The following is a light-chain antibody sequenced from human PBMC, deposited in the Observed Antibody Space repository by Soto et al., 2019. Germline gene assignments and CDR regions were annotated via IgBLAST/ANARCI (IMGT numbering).Light chain of an antibody. CDR2: ASS. CDR3: QQSYSTPIT. J-gene: IGKJ5*01. Sequence: DIQMTQSPSSLSASVGDRVTITGRSSQNIKNYLNWYRQKPGKAPKLLIYASSSLQSGVPSRFSGSGSGADFILTISSLQSEDFATYYCQQSYSTPITFGQGTRLEIK. V-gene: IGKV1-39*01. CDR1: QNIKNY.